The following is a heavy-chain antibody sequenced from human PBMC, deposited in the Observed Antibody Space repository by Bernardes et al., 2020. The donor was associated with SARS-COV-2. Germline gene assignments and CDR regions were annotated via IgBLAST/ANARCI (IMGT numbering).Heavy chain of an antibody. CDR1: GGSISSNAYY. Sequence: SETLSLTCSVSGGSISSNAYYWGWLPQRPGKELEGIVGICYSGSSNYHPSLKSPITISIDTYRNQFTLRLISVTAAATSLYYCASVTMVRGVIHWRGWFDPWGQGTLVSVSS. V-gene: IGHV4-39*01. CDR3: ASVTMVRGVIHWRGWFDP. J-gene: IGHJ5*02. CDR2: ICYSGSS. D-gene: IGHD3-10*01.